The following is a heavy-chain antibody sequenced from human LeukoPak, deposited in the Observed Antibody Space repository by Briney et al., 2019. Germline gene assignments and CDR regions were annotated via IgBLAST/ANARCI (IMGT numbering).Heavy chain of an antibody. CDR1: GFTFSSYE. V-gene: IGHV3-48*03. CDR3: ARDSIRQQLYYFDY. J-gene: IGHJ4*02. D-gene: IGHD6-13*01. CDR2: ISSSGSTI. Sequence: GGSLRLSCAASGFTFSSYEMNWVRQAPGKGLEWVSYISSSGSTIYYADSVKGRFTISRDNSKNTLYLQMNSLRTEDTAVYYCARDSIRQQLYYFDYWGQGTLVTVSS.